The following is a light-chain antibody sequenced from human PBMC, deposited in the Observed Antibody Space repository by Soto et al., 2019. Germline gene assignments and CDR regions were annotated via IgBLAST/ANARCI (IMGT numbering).Light chain of an antibody. CDR1: QSISSW. J-gene: IGKJ1*01. CDR2: KAS. Sequence: DIQMTQSPSTLSASVGDRVTITCRASQSISSWLAWYQQKPGKAPKLLIYKASSLESGVPSGFSGSGSGTEFTLTNSSLQPDDFATYYCQQYNSYWTFGQGTKVEIK. CDR3: QQYNSYWT. V-gene: IGKV1-5*03.